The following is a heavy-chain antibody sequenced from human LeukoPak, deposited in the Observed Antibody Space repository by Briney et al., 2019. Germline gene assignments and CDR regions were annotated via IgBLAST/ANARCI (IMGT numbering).Heavy chain of an antibody. J-gene: IGHJ5*02. Sequence: SETLSLNCTVFGDSIGGYYWSWIRQPPGKGLEWIGYVYQRGSTNYNPSLKSRVLISADRSKNHFSLRLTSVTAADTAVYYCARTLGYCSGGTCYNYFDHWGQGTLLTVSS. D-gene: IGHD2-15*01. CDR1: GDSIGGYY. CDR2: VYQRGST. CDR3: ARTLGYCSGGTCYNYFDH. V-gene: IGHV4-59*08.